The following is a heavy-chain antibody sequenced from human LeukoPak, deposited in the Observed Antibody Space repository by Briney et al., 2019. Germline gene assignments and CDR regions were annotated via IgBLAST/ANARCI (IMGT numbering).Heavy chain of an antibody. Sequence: GGSLRLSCTASGFTFSSYGMHWVRQAPGKGLEWVAFIRYDGSNKYYADSVKGRFTISRDNSKNTLYLQMNSLRAEDTAVYYCAKDRRYSSSSLFDYWGQGTLVTVSS. V-gene: IGHV3-30*02. CDR3: AKDRRYSSSSLFDY. CDR2: IRYDGSNK. J-gene: IGHJ4*02. CDR1: GFTFSSYG. D-gene: IGHD6-6*01.